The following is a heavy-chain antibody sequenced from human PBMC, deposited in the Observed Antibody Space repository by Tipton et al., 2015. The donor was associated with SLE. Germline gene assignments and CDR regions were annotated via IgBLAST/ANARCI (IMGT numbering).Heavy chain of an antibody. CDR1: GFTFRNYW. CDR3: ARGLEWSVDAFDI. CDR2: IKQDGSEK. V-gene: IGHV3-7*03. Sequence: SLRLSCGASGFTFRNYWMTWVRRAPGKGLEWVANIKQDGSEKYYVDSVKGRFTISRDNAKNSLYLQMNSLRAEDTAVYYCARGLEWSVDAFDIWGQGTMVTVSS. D-gene: IGHD3-3*01. J-gene: IGHJ3*02.